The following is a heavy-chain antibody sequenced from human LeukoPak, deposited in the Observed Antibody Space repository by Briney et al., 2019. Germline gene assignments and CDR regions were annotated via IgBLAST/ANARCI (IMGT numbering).Heavy chain of an antibody. J-gene: IGHJ3*02. CDR2: IYYSGST. V-gene: IGHV4-39*01. CDR1: GGSISSSSYY. D-gene: IGHD6-25*01. CDR3: ARLRYSSARDDAFDI. Sequence: PSETLSLTCTVSGGSISSSSYYWGWIRQPPGKGLEWIGSIYYSGSTYYNPSLKSRVTISVDTSKNQFSLKLSSVTAADTAVYYCARLRYSSARDDAFDIWGQGTMVTVSS.